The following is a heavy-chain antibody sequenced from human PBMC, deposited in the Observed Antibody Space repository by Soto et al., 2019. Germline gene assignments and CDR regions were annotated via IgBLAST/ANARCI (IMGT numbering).Heavy chain of an antibody. CDR2: IIPIFGTA. CDR1: GGTFSSYA. V-gene: IGHV1-69*13. J-gene: IGHJ6*02. D-gene: IGHD3-3*01. CDR3: ARPGGDFWSGYAPNYYYGMDV. Sequence: GASVKVSCKASGGTFSSYAISWVRQAPGQGLEWMGGIIPIFGTANYAQKFQGRVTITADESTSTAYMELSSLRSEDTAVYYCARPGGDFWSGYAPNYYYGMDVWGQGTTVTAP.